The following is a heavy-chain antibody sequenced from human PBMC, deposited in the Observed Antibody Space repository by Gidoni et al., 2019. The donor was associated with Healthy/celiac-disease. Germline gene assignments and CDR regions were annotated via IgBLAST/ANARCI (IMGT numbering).Heavy chain of an antibody. CDR3: ARDVDYIWGSYPYYFDY. J-gene: IGHJ4*02. Sequence: EVQLVESGGGLVKPGGSLRLSCAASGFTFRSYSMNWVRQAPGKGLEWVSSISSSSSYIYYADSVKGRFTIARDNAKNSLYLQMNSLRAEDTAVYYCARDVDYIWGSYPYYFDYWGQGTLVTVSS. V-gene: IGHV3-21*01. CDR2: ISSSSSYI. D-gene: IGHD3-16*01. CDR1: GFTFRSYS.